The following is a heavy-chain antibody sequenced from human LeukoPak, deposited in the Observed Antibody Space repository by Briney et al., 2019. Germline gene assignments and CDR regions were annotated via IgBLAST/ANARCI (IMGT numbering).Heavy chain of an antibody. CDR1: GYCFTSYW. J-gene: IGHJ4*02. CDR2: IYPGDSDT. D-gene: IGHD2/OR15-2a*01. CDR3: ARHSGAFSPFDY. Sequence: GGSLKISCQGSGYCFTSYWIGWVRPVPGKGLEWMGIIYPGDSDTRYSPSFQGQVTISADKSISTAYLQWSSLKASDTAMYYCARHSGAFSPFDYWGQGTLVTVSS. V-gene: IGHV5-51*01.